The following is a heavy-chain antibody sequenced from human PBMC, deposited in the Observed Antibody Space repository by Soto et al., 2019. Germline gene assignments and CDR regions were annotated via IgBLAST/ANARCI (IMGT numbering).Heavy chain of an antibody. CDR1: GFTFSSYW. Sequence: PGVSLRLSCAASGFTFSSYWMSWVRQAPGKGLEWVANIKQDGSEKYYVDTVKGRFTISRDNAKNSLYLQMNSLRAEDTAVYYFARDPNIVLVPAALRSYYYYYGMDVWGQGT. J-gene: IGHJ6*02. CDR3: ARDPNIVLVPAALRSYYYYYGMDV. CDR2: IKQDGSEK. V-gene: IGHV3-7*01. D-gene: IGHD2-2*01.